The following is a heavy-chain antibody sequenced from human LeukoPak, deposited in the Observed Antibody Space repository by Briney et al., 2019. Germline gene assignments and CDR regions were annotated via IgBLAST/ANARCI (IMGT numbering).Heavy chain of an antibody. CDR3: ARVEEGYGSGRRENYYYYYMDV. CDR2: IYYSGST. D-gene: IGHD3-10*01. Sequence: PSETLSLTCTVSGGSISSYYWSWIRQPPGKGLEWIRYIYYSGSTNYNPSLKSRVIISVDTSKNHFSLKLSSVTAADTAVYYCARVEEGYGSGRRENYYYYYMDVWGKGTTVTISS. CDR1: GGSISSYY. V-gene: IGHV4-59*01. J-gene: IGHJ6*03.